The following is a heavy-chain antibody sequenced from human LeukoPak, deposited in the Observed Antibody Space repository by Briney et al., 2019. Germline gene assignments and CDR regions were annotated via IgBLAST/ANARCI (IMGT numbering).Heavy chain of an antibody. J-gene: IGHJ4*02. CDR2: INHSGSA. CDR1: GGSFSGYY. V-gene: IGHV4-34*01. D-gene: IGHD4-17*01. CDR3: ARGQGTVTTH. Sequence: SETLSLTCADSGGSFSGYYWTWIRQPPGKGLEWIGEINHSGSANYNPSLKSRVTISLDTSKNQFSLKLSSVTAADTAVYYCARGQGTVTTHWGQGTLVTVSS.